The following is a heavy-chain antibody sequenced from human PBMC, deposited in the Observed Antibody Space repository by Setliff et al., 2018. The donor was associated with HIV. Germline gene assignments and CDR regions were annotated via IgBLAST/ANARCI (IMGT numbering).Heavy chain of an antibody. Sequence: SETLSLTCSVSGGSLISGGYYWSWIRQHPGKGLEWIGYVYYTGKTYYNPSLESRISMSVDTSKNQFSLKLRSVTAADTGVYYCAREPTAYNGYNWDYYGMDLWGQGTTVTVSS. CDR2: VYYTGKT. V-gene: IGHV4-31*03. CDR1: GGSLISGGYY. J-gene: IGHJ6*02. CDR3: AREPTAYNGYNWDYYGMDL. D-gene: IGHD5-12*01.